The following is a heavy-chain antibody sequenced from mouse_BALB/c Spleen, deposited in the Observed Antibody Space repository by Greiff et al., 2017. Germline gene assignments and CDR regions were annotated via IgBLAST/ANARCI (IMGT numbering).Heavy chain of an antibody. CDR1: GFNIKDTD. J-gene: IGHJ3*01. D-gene: IGHD3-3*01. CDR2: IDPANGNT. CDR3: ARGLFAY. V-gene: IGHV14-3*02. Sequence: VQLQQSGAELVKPGASVKLSCTASGFNIKDTDMHWVKQRPEQGLEWIGRIDPANGNTKYDPKFQGKATITADTSSNTAYLQLSSLTSEDTAVYYCARGLFAYWGQGTLVTVSA.